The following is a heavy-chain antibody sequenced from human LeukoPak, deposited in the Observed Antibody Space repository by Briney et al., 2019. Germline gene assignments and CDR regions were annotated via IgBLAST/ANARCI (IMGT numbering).Heavy chain of an antibody. CDR2: ISSSRSYI. Sequence: PGGSLRLSCAASGFSFSTYSMNWVRQAPGKGLEWASSISSSRSYIYYADSVKGRFTISRDNAKNSLYLQMNSLRAEDTAVYYCARDRRHTMIVVGREGWYFDLWGRGTLVTVSS. D-gene: IGHD3-22*01. CDR3: ARDRRHTMIVVGREGWYFDL. V-gene: IGHV3-21*01. CDR1: GFSFSTYS. J-gene: IGHJ2*01.